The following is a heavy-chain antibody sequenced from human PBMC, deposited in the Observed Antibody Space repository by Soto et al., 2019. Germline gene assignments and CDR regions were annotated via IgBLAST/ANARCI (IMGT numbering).Heavy chain of an antibody. CDR3: ARVDIVVVPAAMWGDWFAP. Sequence: QVQLVQSGAEVKKPGASVKVSCKASGYTFTSYDINWVRQATGQGLEWMGWMNPNSGNTGYAQKFQGRVTMTRNTSISTAYKELSSLRSEDTAVYYCARVDIVVVPAAMWGDWFAPWGRGPVVRVSS. J-gene: IGHJ5*02. CDR1: GYTFTSYD. V-gene: IGHV1-8*01. D-gene: IGHD2-2*01. CDR2: MNPNSGNT.